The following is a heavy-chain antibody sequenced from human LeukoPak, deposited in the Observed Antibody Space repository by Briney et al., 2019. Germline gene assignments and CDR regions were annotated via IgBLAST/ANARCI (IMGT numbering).Heavy chain of an antibody. CDR1: GGSISSANFY. J-gene: IGHJ6*03. D-gene: IGHD3-3*01. V-gene: IGHV4-61*02. CDR2: ISSSGTI. CDR3: ARKSMTILSDSIDV. Sequence: SQTLSLTCTVSGGSISSANFYWSWIRQPAGKGLEWLGRISSSGTINYNPSLRSRVTVSVDTSKNQLSLKVSSVTAADTAIYYCARKSMTILSDSIDVWGKGTSVIVS.